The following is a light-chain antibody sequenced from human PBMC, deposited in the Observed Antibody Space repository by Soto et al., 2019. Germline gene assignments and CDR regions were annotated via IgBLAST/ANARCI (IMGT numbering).Light chain of an antibody. CDR2: KAS. Sequence: GDRVTITCRASQSISSWLAWYQQKPGKAPKLLIYKASSLESGVPSRFSGSGSGTEFTFTISSLQPEDIATYYCQQYDNLPLTFGGGTKV. J-gene: IGKJ4*01. CDR3: QQYDNLPLT. V-gene: IGKV1-5*03. CDR1: QSISSW.